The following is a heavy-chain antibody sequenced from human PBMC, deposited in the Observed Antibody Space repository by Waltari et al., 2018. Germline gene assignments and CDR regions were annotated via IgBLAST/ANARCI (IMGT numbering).Heavy chain of an antibody. CDR1: GFTFSSYG. CDR2: IRYDGSNK. J-gene: IGHJ4*02. CDR3: AKSLDYDFWSGQGY. Sequence: QVQLVEPGGGVVQPGGSLRLSCAASGFTFSSYGMHWVRQAPGKGLEWVAFIRYDGSNKYYADSVKGRFTISRDNSKNTLYLQMNSLRAEDTAVYYWAKSLDYDFWSGQGYWGQGTLVTVSS. V-gene: IGHV3-30*02. D-gene: IGHD3-3*01.